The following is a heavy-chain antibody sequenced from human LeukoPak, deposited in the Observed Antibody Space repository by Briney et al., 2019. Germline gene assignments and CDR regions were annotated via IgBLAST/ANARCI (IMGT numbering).Heavy chain of an antibody. V-gene: IGHV3-30-3*01. D-gene: IGHD7-27*01. CDR2: ISYDGSNK. CDR1: GFTFSSYA. Sequence: PGGSLRLSCAASGFTFSSYAMHWVRQAPGKGLEWVAVISYDGSNKYYADSVKGRFTISRDNSKNTLSLQMNSLRAEDTAVYYCAKDGGLWVSAHWGDSWGRGTLVTVSS. CDR3: AKDGGLWVSAHWGDS. J-gene: IGHJ4*02.